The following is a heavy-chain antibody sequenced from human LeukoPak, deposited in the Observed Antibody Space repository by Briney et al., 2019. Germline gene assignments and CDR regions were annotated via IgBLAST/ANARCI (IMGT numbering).Heavy chain of an antibody. Sequence: ASVKVSCKASGYTFTSYGISWVRQAPGQGLEWMGWISAYNGNTYYAQKLQGRVTMTTDKSTSTAYMELRSLRSDDTAVYYCARASGYDPYFDYWGQGTLVTVSP. CDR3: ARASGYDPYFDY. CDR1: GYTFTSYG. J-gene: IGHJ4*02. V-gene: IGHV1-18*04. D-gene: IGHD5-12*01. CDR2: ISAYNGNT.